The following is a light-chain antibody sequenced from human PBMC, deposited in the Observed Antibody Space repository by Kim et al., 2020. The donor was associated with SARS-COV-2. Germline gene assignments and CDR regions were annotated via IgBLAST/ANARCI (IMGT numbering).Light chain of an antibody. CDR1: QGVNIW. V-gene: IGKV1-12*01. CDR2: GAT. J-gene: IGKJ4*01. CDR3: QQSDTFPLS. Sequence: AAVEDTVTIPCRASQGVNIWVAWYQQKPGKVPKLLIYGATTLQRGVSSRFSGSGSGTDFTLTITSLQPDDFATYYCQQSDTFPLSFGGGTRVDIK.